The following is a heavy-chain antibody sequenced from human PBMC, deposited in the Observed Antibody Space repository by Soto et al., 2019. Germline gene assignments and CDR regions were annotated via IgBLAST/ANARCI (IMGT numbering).Heavy chain of an antibody. D-gene: IGHD3-16*01. V-gene: IGHV3-13*01. Sequence: PGGSLRLSCAASGFTFSSYAMHWVRQATGKGLEWVSAIGTAGDTYYPGSVKGRFTISRENAKNSLYLQMNSLRAGDTAVYYCARWPRSGGSPGGYYGMDVWGQGTTVTVSS. CDR3: ARWPRSGGSPGGYYGMDV. CDR2: IGTAGDT. J-gene: IGHJ6*02. CDR1: GFTFSSYA.